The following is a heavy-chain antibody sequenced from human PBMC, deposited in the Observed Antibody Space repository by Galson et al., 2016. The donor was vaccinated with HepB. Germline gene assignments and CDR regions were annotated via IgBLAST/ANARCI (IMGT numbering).Heavy chain of an antibody. J-gene: IGHJ4*02. Sequence: SLRLSCAASGFIFGDYYMSWIRQAPGKGLEWISYIAGGSTTVYHADSVKGRFTVPRDNAKRTLFLQMDSLRVDDTAMYFCARDREPETTMPIFDHWGQGVLVTVSS. CDR1: GFIFGDYY. CDR2: IAGGSTTV. CDR3: ARDREPETTMPIFDH. V-gene: IGHV3-11*01. D-gene: IGHD4-17*01.